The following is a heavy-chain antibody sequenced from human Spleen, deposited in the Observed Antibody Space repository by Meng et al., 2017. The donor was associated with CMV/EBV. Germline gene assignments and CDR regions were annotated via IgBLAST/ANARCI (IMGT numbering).Heavy chain of an antibody. CDR3: ARPGYVPGYYYYYGMDV. Sequence: GESLKISCAASGFTLSSYPMHWVRQAPGKGLEWVAFISFDGKDKFYAGSVKGRFTISRDNSKNRLRTEDTALYYCARPGYVPGYYYYYGMDVWGQGTTVTVSS. D-gene: IGHD6-13*01. CDR2: ISFDGKDK. V-gene: IGHV3-30*04. J-gene: IGHJ6*02. CDR1: GFTLSSYP.